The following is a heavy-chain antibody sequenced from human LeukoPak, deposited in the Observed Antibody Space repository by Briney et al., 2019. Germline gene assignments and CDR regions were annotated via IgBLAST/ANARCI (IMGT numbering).Heavy chain of an antibody. Sequence: SETLSLTCNVSGGSIRGYYWSWIRQPPGKGLEWIGYIYSSGSTNYNPSLKSRVTISVDTSKNQFSLKLSSVTAADTAVYYCARGLGSHYCSSTSCYAMGAFDIWGQGTMVTVSS. CDR1: GGSIRGYY. CDR2: IYSSGST. J-gene: IGHJ3*02. D-gene: IGHD2-2*01. V-gene: IGHV4-59*12. CDR3: ARGLGSHYCSSTSCYAMGAFDI.